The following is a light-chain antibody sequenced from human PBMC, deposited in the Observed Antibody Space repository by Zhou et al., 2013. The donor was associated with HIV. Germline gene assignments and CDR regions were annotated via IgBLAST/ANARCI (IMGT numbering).Light chain of an antibody. CDR3: QYYGSSPCT. J-gene: IGKJ1*01. CDR2: GAS. CDR1: HTVTSNY. V-gene: IGKV3-20*01. Sequence: EIVLTQSPGTLSLSPGERATLSCRASHTVTSNYLAWYQHKPGQGPKVLIFGASTRANGIPGRFSGSGSGTEFTLTISRLEPEDFAVYYCQYYGSSPCTFGQGTKVEI.